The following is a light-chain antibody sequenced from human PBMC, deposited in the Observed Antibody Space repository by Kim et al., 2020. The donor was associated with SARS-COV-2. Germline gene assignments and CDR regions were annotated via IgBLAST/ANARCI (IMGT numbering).Light chain of an antibody. V-gene: IGLV2-14*03. J-gene: IGLJ3*02. CDR1: SSDVGAGHY. Sequence: QSALTQPASVSASLGQSITISCTGSSSDVGAGHYVSWYRLHPGKAPKLMIYDVTLRPSGVSNRFSGSKSGDTASLTISGLQAEDEADYYCSTYTDSVMFGGGTKLTVL. CDR2: DVT. CDR3: STYTDSVM.